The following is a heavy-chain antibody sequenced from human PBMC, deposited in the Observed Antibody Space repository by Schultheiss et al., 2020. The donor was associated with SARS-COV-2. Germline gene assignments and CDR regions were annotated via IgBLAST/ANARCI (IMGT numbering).Heavy chain of an antibody. CDR2: IYYSGST. V-gene: IGHV4-39*07. J-gene: IGHJ6*02. CDR3: ARANQLLYDYYYYGMDV. CDR1: GGSISSSSYY. Sequence: SQTLSLTCTVSGGSISSSSYYWGWIRQPPGKGLEWIGSIYYSGSTYYNPSLKSRVTISVDKSKNQFSLKLSSVTAADTAVYYCARANQLLYDYYYYGMDVWGQGTTVTVSS. D-gene: IGHD2-2*02.